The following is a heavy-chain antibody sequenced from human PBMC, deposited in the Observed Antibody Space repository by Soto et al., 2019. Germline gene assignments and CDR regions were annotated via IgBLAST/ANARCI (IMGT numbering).Heavy chain of an antibody. V-gene: IGHV3-49*03. CDR1: GFTFGDYA. CDR3: TRGGTYYDFWSGYRPIDY. Sequence: PGGSLRLSCTASGFTFGDYAMSWFRQAPGKGLEWVGFIRSKAYGGTTEYAASVKGRFTISRDDSKSIAYLQMNSLKTEDTAVYYCTRGGTYYDFWSGYRPIDYWGQGTLVIVSS. D-gene: IGHD3-3*01. CDR2: IRSKAYGGTT. J-gene: IGHJ4*02.